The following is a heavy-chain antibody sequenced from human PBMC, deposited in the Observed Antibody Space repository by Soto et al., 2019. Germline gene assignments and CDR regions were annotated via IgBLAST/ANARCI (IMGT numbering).Heavy chain of an antibody. CDR2: VYHTGDT. D-gene: IGHD2-21*02. Sequence: QVQLQESGPRLVKPSGSLSLTCGVSGGTVASSHWWSWVRQSPGGGLEWIGNVYHTGDTNFNPSLQRRATISVDKSNNQFSLRLNSLTAADTAVYFCAREIVTAGGNNYFDPWGPGTLVTVSS. V-gene: IGHV4-4*02. CDR3: AREIVTAGGNNYFDP. CDR1: GGTVASSHW. J-gene: IGHJ5*02.